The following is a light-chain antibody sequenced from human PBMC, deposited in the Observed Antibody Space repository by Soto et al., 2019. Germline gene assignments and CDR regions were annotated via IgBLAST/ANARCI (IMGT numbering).Light chain of an antibody. Sequence: EIVMTQSPATLSVSPGERATLSCRASQSVGSSLAWYQQKPGQAPRFLIYGASTRATGIPARFSGSGSGTEFTLTISSLQSEDFAVYYCQQYTNWPRGAFGQGTKVDIK. J-gene: IGKJ1*01. CDR2: GAS. V-gene: IGKV3-15*01. CDR3: QQYTNWPRGA. CDR1: QSVGSS.